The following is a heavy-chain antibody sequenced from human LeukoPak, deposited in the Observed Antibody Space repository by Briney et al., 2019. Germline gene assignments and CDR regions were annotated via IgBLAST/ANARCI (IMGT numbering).Heavy chain of an antibody. D-gene: IGHD3-16*02. CDR3: ARSLYDYVWGSYRDKAFDY. V-gene: IGHV1-69*13. Sequence: ASVKVSCKASGYTFTSYGISWVRQAPGQGLEWMGGIIPIFGTANYAQKFQGRVTITADESTSTAYMELSSLRSEDTAVYYCARSLYDYVWGSYRDKAFDYWGQGTLVTVSS. CDR2: IIPIFGTA. J-gene: IGHJ4*02. CDR1: GYTFTSYG.